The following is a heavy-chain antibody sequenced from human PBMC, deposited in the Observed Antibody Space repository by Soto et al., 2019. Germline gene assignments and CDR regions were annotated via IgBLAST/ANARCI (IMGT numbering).Heavy chain of an antibody. CDR2: IYYSGNT. D-gene: IGHD1-1*01. Sequence: QVRLQEWGPGLVKPSQTLSLKCSVSGGSITTGGRYWSWIRQLPGKGLEWIGDIYYSGNTYYNASLKSRVTISGEAAKNQFSLKLRSVTAADTAVYYCPQALVFTGGDGFDIWGQGRLVTVSS. J-gene: IGHJ3*02. V-gene: IGHV4-31*02. CDR3: PQALVFTGGDGFDI. CDR1: GGSITTGGRY.